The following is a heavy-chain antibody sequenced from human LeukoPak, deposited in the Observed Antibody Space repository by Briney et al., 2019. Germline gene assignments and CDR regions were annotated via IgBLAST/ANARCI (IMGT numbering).Heavy chain of an antibody. V-gene: IGHV1-8*01. D-gene: IGHD1-26*01. CDR3: AKGPLVVMRVLLVFLGSYYFDY. CDR2: MNPNSGNT. J-gene: IGHJ4*02. CDR1: GYTFTSYD. Sequence: WASVKVSCKASGYTFTSYDINWVRQATGQGLEWMGWMNPNSGNTGYAQKFQGRVTMTRNTSISTAYMELSSLRSEDTAVYYCAKGPLVVMRVLLVFLGSYYFDYWGQGTLVTVSS.